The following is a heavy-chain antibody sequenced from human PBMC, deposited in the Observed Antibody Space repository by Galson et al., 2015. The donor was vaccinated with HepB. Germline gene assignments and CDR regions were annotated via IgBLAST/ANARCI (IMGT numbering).Heavy chain of an antibody. D-gene: IGHD3-16*01. V-gene: IGHV1-69*10. Sequence: SVKVSCKASGDALRNLAINWVRQAPGQGLEWMGGIVPILGTGNYAQKFQDRLTIVADKSTSTNYMELRSLRSEDTAVYYCAREGDGAYFDYWGQGTLVSVSS. CDR1: GDALRNLA. CDR2: IVPILGTG. CDR3: AREGDGAYFDY. J-gene: IGHJ4*02.